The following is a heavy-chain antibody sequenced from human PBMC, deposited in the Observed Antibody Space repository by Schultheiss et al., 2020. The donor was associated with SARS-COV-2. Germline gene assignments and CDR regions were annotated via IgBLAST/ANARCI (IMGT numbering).Heavy chain of an antibody. Sequence: GESLKISCAASGFTFSNYIMNWVRQAPGKGLEWVSSVSSSSSYIYYADSVKGRFTISRDNAKNSLYLQMNSLRAEDTAVYYCAKDSIKEEYYFDYWGQGTLVTVSS. D-gene: IGHD3-10*01. J-gene: IGHJ4*02. V-gene: IGHV3-21*01. CDR1: GFTFSNYI. CDR2: VSSSSSYI. CDR3: AKDSIKEEYYFDY.